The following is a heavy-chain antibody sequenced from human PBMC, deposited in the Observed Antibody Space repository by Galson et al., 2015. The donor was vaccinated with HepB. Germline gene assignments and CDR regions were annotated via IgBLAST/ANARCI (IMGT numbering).Heavy chain of an antibody. CDR3: AKEGEVRTVAIGYYFDY. Sequence: SLRLSCAASGFTFTAYAMSWVRQAPGKGLEWVSGITGSGDDSYYADSVKGRFTISRDNSKNKLYLQMDSLRADDTAVYLCAKEGEVRTVAIGYYFDYWGQGTLVTVSS. J-gene: IGHJ4*02. CDR1: GFTFTAYA. V-gene: IGHV3-23*01. D-gene: IGHD2-2*02. CDR2: ITGSGDDS.